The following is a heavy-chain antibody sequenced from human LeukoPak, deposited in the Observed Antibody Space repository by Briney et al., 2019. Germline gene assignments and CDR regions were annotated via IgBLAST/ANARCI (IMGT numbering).Heavy chain of an antibody. Sequence: GGSLRLSCAASGFTFSDNYMSWIRQAPGKGLEWVSYISSSGSIYYADSVKGRFTISRDNAKNSLYLQMNSLGAEDTAVYYCARDWRDSSGKFPNDAFDIWGQGTMVTVSS. J-gene: IGHJ3*02. V-gene: IGHV3-11*04. D-gene: IGHD3-22*01. CDR2: ISSSGSI. CDR1: GFTFSDNY. CDR3: ARDWRDSSGKFPNDAFDI.